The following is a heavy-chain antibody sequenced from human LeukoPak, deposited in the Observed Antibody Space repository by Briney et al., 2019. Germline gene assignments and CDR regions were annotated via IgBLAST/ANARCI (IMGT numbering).Heavy chain of an antibody. D-gene: IGHD3-10*01. Sequence: SQTLSLTCNVSGGSISSGGYYWSWIRQHPGKGLEWIGYIYYSGSTYYNPSLKSRVTISVDTSKNQFSLKLSSVTAADTAVYYCAREETYGSGSYVDYWGQGTLVTVSS. V-gene: IGHV4-31*03. J-gene: IGHJ4*02. CDR2: IYYSGST. CDR3: AREETYGSGSYVDY. CDR1: GGSISSGGYY.